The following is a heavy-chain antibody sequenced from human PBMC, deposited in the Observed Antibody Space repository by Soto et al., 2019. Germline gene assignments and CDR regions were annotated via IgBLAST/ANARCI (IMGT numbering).Heavy chain of an antibody. J-gene: IGHJ4*02. D-gene: IGHD1-26*01. Sequence: QVQLQESGPGLVKPSQTLSLTCTVSGVSISSGDYYWNWIRQPPGEGLEWIGYISSSGTTYYNPSLNSRVTMSADTSKNQFSLKLTSVTAADTAVYYCGRDSYYNDGGDYWGQGTLVTVSS. CDR3: GRDSYYNDGGDY. CDR2: ISSSGTT. V-gene: IGHV4-30-4*01. CDR1: GVSISSGDYY.